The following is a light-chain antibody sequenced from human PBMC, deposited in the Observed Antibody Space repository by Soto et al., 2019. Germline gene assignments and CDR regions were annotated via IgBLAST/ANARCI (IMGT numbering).Light chain of an antibody. CDR1: QSVRSY. Sequence: EIVLTQSPATLSLSPGERATLSCRASQSVRSYLAWYQQKPGQAPRLLIYDASNRATGIPPRFSGSGSGTDFTLTISSLEPEDFAVYYCQQRSNWPPITFGQGTRLEI. J-gene: IGKJ5*01. CDR2: DAS. CDR3: QQRSNWPPIT. V-gene: IGKV3-11*01.